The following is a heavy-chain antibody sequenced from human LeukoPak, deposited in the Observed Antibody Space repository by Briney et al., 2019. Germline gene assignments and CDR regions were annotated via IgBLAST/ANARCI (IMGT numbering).Heavy chain of an antibody. D-gene: IGHD6-25*01. J-gene: IGHJ4*02. CDR2: SDNEKRET. CDR3: AAERLYGILDY. Sequence: ASVKVSCKVSGYTLTESSMHWVRQTPGKGLEWMGGSDNEKRETIYARKFQGRVTMTEATSTDTAYMELSSLRSEDTAAYYCAAERLYGILDYWGQGTLVTVSS. V-gene: IGHV1-24*01. CDR1: GYTLTESS.